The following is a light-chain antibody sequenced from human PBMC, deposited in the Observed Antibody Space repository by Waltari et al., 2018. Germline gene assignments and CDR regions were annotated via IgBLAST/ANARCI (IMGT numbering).Light chain of an antibody. CDR3: SSYTSSSTWV. V-gene: IGLV2-14*01. Sequence: QSALTQPASVSGSPGQSLTLSCPGTSRDVGGYNDALWYQKHPGKAPKFMIYDVSQRPSGVSNRFSGSRSGNTASLTISGLQAEDEADYYCSSYTSSSTWVFGGGTKLTVL. CDR2: DVS. CDR1: SRDVGGYND. J-gene: IGLJ3*02.